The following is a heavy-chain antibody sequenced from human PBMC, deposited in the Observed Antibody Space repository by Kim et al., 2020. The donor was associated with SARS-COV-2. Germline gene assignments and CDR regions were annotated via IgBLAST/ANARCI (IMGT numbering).Heavy chain of an antibody. CDR3: ARGYCSSTSCYYRWVGV. Sequence: SETLSLTCAVYGGSFSGYYWSWIRQPPGKGLEWIGEINHSGSTNYNPSLKSRVTISVDTSKNQFSLKLSSVTAADTAVYYCARGYCSSTSCYYRWVGVW. CDR1: GGSFSGYY. J-gene: IGHJ3*01. CDR2: INHSGST. V-gene: IGHV4-34*01. D-gene: IGHD2-2*01.